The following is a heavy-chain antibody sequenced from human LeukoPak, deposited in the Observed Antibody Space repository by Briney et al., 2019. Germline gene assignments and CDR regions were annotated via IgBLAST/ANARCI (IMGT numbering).Heavy chain of an antibody. Sequence: ASVKVSCKASGYTFTSYYMHWVRQAPGQGLEWMGIINPSGGSTSYAQKFQGRVTMTRDTSTSTVYMELSSLRSEDTAVYYCARPPWPSYYYDSSPFDYWGQGTLVTVSS. CDR2: INPSGGST. CDR1: GYTFTSYY. V-gene: IGHV1-46*01. D-gene: IGHD3-22*01. CDR3: ARPPWPSYYYDSSPFDY. J-gene: IGHJ4*02.